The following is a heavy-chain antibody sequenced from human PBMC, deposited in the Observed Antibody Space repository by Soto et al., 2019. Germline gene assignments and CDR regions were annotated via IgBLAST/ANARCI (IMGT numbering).Heavy chain of an antibody. V-gene: IGHV4-59*01. CDR2: IYYSGST. D-gene: IGHD5-12*01. J-gene: IGHJ4*02. CDR3: ARALGYSGYELLDY. Sequence: PSETLSLTCTVSGGSISSYYWSWIRQPPGKGLEWIGYIYYSGSTNYNPSLKSRVTISVDTSKNQFSLKLSSVTAADTAVYYCARALGYSGYELLDYWGQGTLVTVSS. CDR1: GGSISSYY.